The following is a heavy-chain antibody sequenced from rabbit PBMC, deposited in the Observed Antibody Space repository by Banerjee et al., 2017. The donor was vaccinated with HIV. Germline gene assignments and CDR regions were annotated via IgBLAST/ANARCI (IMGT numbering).Heavy chain of an antibody. CDR2: INTGSGST. CDR3: ARWLYGSSSGCNL. J-gene: IGHJ4*01. D-gene: IGHD1-1*01. V-gene: IGHV1S40*01. Sequence: QQLVESGGGLVKPGASLTLTCTASGFSFSSGYYMCWVRQAPGKGLEWIGCINTGSGSTYYASWAKGRFTISKTSSTTVTLQMTSLTAADTATYFCARWLYGSSSGCNLWGPGTLVTVS. CDR1: GFSFSSGYY.